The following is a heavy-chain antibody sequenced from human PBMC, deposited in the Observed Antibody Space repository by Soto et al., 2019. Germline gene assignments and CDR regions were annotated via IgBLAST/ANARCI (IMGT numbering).Heavy chain of an antibody. J-gene: IGHJ4*02. CDR2: VKTTSEGETT. CDR3: TTAGTRVGYTGSY. CDR1: GFSFRDVW. Sequence: PGGSLRLSCAASGFSFRDVWMSWVRQIPGRGLEWVGRVKTTSEGETTNYAAPVMGRFTVSRDDSQNTLYLQMDALRPEDTAVYYCTTAGTRVGYTGSYWGQGTQVTVSS. D-gene: IGHD3-16*02. V-gene: IGHV3-15*06.